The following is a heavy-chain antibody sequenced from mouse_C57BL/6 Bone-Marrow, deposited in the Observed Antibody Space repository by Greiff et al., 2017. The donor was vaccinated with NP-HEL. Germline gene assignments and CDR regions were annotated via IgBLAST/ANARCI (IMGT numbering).Heavy chain of an antibody. V-gene: IGHV1-76*01. CDR1: GYTFTDYY. CDR3: ARGRGPFYFDY. Sequence: VQLQQSGAELVRPGASVKLSCKASGYTFTDYYINWVKQRPGQGLEWIARIYPGSGNTYYNEKFKGKATLTAEKSSSTAYMQLSSLTSEDSAVYFCARGRGPFYFDYWGQGTTLTVSS. CDR2: IYPGSGNT. J-gene: IGHJ2*01.